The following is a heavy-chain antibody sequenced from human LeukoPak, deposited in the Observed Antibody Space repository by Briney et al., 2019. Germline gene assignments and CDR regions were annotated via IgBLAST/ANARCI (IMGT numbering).Heavy chain of an antibody. CDR2: ISYDGSNK. V-gene: IGHV3-30*18. Sequence: SCKASGYTFISYYMHWVRQAPGKGLEWVAVISYDGSNKYYADSVKGRFTISRDNSKNTLYLQMNSLRAEDTAVYYCAKGRSYGYSFDYWGQGTLVTVSS. CDR3: AKGRSYGYSFDY. D-gene: IGHD5-18*01. CDR1: GYTFISYY. J-gene: IGHJ4*02.